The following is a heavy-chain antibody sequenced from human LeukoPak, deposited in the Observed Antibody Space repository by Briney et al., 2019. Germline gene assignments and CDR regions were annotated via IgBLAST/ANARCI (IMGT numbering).Heavy chain of an antibody. CDR1: GFTFSSYA. V-gene: IGHV3-23*01. CDR3: AKENYGDSTGGRFQH. J-gene: IGHJ1*01. CDR2: ISGSGGST. Sequence: GGSLRLSCAASGFTFSSYAMSWVRQTPVKGLEWVSVISGSGGSTYYADSVKGRFTISRVNSMNTLYLQMNSLRAEDTAVYYCAKENYGDSTGGRFQHWGQGTLVTVSS. D-gene: IGHD4-17*01.